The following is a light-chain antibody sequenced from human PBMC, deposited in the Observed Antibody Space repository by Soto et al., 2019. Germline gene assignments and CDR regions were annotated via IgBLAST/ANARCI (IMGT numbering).Light chain of an antibody. V-gene: IGLV2-14*02. CDR1: SSDVGSYNL. Sequence: QSALTQPASVSGSPGQSITISCTGTSSDVGSYNLVSWYQQHPGKAPKLMIYEGSKRPSGVPDRFSGSKSGTSASLAITGLQAEDEADYYCQSYHSSLSGSEVFGGGTKLTVL. CDR3: QSYHSSLSGSEV. CDR2: EGS. J-gene: IGLJ2*01.